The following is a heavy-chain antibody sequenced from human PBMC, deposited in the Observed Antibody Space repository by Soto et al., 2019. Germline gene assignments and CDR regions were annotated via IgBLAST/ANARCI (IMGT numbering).Heavy chain of an antibody. D-gene: IGHD3-22*01. CDR3: ARDDGSYFSSGYQQDY. CDR2: IKQDGSEK. J-gene: IGHJ4*02. CDR1: GFIFSSYW. Sequence: GGSLRLSCAGSGFIFSSYWMSWVRQAPGKGLEWVANIKQDGSEKNFVDSVKGRLSISRDNAKNSLYLQMNSLRAEDTAVYYCARDDGSYFSSGYQQDYWGQGTLVTVSS. V-gene: IGHV3-7*05.